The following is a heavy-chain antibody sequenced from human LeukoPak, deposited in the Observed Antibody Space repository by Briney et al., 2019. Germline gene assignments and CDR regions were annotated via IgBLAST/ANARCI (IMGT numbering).Heavy chain of an antibody. V-gene: IGHV1-18*01. CDR2: ISTYNGNT. D-gene: IGHD3-22*01. CDR1: GYTFTSYS. CDR3: ARAPSGFPNDY. Sequence: ASVKVSCKASGYTFTSYSVGWVRQAPGQELEWMGWISTYNGNTNYAQKLQGRVTMTTDTSTSTAYMELRSLRSDDTAVYYCARAPSGFPNDYWGQGTLVTVSS. J-gene: IGHJ4*02.